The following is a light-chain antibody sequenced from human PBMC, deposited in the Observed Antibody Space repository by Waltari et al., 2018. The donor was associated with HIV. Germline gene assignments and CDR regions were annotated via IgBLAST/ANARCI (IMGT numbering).Light chain of an antibody. CDR1: ASFKNAREY. CDR3: AAWDDSLGGYV. Sequence: QSVLTQPPSASGTHGQRLTIPCSTRASFKNAREYVFWFQQLPGATPTLLIYQTDQRPSWVTDRFSGSKSGTSASLAISGLRSEDEAHYYCAAWDDSLGGYVFGTGTKVTVL. CDR2: QTD. J-gene: IGLJ1*01. V-gene: IGLV1-47*01.